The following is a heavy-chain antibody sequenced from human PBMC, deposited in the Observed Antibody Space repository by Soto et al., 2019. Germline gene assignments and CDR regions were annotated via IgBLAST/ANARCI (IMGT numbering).Heavy chain of an antibody. CDR3: ARASAIAAAGDYYYDMDV. V-gene: IGHV1-69*01. J-gene: IGHJ6*02. D-gene: IGHD6-13*01. Sequence: QVQLVQSGAEVKKPGSSVKVSCKASGGTFSSYAISWVRQAPGQGLEWMGGILPIFGTANYAQKCQGRVTITADESTSTAYMELSSLRSEDTAVYYCARASAIAAAGDYYYDMDVWGQGTTVTVSS. CDR1: GGTFSSYA. CDR2: ILPIFGTA.